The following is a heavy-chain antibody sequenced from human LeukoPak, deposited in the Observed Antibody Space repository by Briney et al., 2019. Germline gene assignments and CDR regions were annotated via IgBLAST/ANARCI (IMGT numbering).Heavy chain of an antibody. J-gene: IGHJ4*02. CDR1: GFTLSSYE. Sequence: GGSLRLSCMVSGFTLSSYEMSWIRQAPGKGLEWVSSIEYGESTTHYADSVRGRFTISRDNYKNTLYLQLTSLSDDDTAVYFCARNSGWYGISWGQGTLVTVSS. V-gene: IGHV3-23*01. D-gene: IGHD6-19*01. CDR3: ARNSGWYGIS. CDR2: IEYGESTT.